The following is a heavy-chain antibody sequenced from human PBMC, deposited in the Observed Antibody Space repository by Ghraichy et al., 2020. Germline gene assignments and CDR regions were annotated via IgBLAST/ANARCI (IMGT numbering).Heavy chain of an antibody. J-gene: IGHJ5*02. Sequence: SETLSLTFAVSGGSISSSNWWSWVRQPPGKGLEWIGEIYHSGSTNYNPSLKSRVTISVDKSKNQFSLKLSSVTAADTAVYYCARDQSSWVRNFDPWGQGTLVTVSS. D-gene: IGHD3-16*01. CDR3: ARDQSSWVRNFDP. CDR1: GGSISSSNW. CDR2: IYHSGST. V-gene: IGHV4-4*02.